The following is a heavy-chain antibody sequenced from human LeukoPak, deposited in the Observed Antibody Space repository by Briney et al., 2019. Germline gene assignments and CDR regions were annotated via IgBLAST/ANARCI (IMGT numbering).Heavy chain of an antibody. CDR3: ARDLYSSGWYFAGNRYFDL. D-gene: IGHD6-19*01. CDR2: LNPSGGST. CDR1: GYTFTSNY. V-gene: IGHV1-46*01. J-gene: IGHJ2*01. Sequence: ASVKVSCNGSGYTFTSNYIHWVRHGHGQGHERKGILNPSGGSTSDAQNFQGKVTMTRDMSTTTVYMELSSLRSEDTVVYYCARDLYSSGWYFAGNRYFDLWGRGTLVTVSS.